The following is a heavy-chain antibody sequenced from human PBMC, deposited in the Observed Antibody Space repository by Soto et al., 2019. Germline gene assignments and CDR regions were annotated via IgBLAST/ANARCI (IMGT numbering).Heavy chain of an antibody. D-gene: IGHD1-7*01. CDR3: ARDQGGTGTMPFDY. J-gene: IGHJ4*02. CDR1: GLTFSDYY. V-gene: IGHV3-11*01. CDR2: ISSSGSTM. Sequence: QVQLVESGGGLVKPGGSLRLSCAASGLTFSDYYMTWIRQAPGKGLEWVSGISSSGSTMYYAGSVKGRFTISRDNAKHSLDLQMDSLRAEDTAVYYCARDQGGTGTMPFDYWGQGTLVTVSS.